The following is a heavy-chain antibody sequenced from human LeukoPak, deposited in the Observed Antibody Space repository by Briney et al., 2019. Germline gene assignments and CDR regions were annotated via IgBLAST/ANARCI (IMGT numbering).Heavy chain of an antibody. CDR1: GYSISSGYY. J-gene: IGHJ3*02. CDR2: IYHSGST. Sequence: PSETLSLTCTVSGYSISSGYYWGWIRQPPGKGLEWIGSIYHSGSTYYNPSLKSRVTISVDTSKNQFSLKLSSVTAADTAVYYCARGGSSSWRGHDAFDIWGQGTMVTVSS. D-gene: IGHD6-13*01. V-gene: IGHV4-38-2*02. CDR3: ARGGSSSWRGHDAFDI.